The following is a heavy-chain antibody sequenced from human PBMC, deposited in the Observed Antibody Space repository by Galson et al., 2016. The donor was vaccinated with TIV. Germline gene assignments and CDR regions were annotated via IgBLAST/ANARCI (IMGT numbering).Heavy chain of an antibody. V-gene: IGHV1-3*01. CDR1: GDKFSIHA. CDR3: ARDGGGTPAKSLGY. Sequence: SVKVSCKASGDKFSIHAIHWVRQAPGQSLEWMAWINAGNGNKKYSENFQGRLTITRDTSASTVYMELSSLRSEDTAVYYCARDGGGTPAKSLGYWGQGTLVTVSS. D-gene: IGHD3-16*01. CDR2: INAGNGNK. J-gene: IGHJ4*02.